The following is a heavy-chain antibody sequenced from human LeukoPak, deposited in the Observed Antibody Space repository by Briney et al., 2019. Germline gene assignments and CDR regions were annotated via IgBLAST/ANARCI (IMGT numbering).Heavy chain of an antibody. CDR2: ISSNSYYT. Sequence: GGSLRLSCAGSGFTFSTYNMNWVRQPPGKGLEWISSISSNSYYTHYADSVKGRFTISRDNAKNSLYLQMNSLRAEDTAVYYCARAFYYDIIGGEGMDVWGQGTTVTASS. J-gene: IGHJ6*02. D-gene: IGHD3-22*01. CDR3: ARAFYYDIIGGEGMDV. CDR1: GFTFSTYN. V-gene: IGHV3-21*01.